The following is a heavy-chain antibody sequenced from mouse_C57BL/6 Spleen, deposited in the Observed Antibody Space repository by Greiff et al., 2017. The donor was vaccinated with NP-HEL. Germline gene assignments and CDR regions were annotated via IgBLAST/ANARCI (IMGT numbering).Heavy chain of an antibody. CDR2: ISSGSSTI. CDR1: GFTFSDYG. V-gene: IGHV5-17*01. Sequence: EVQGVESGGGLVKPGGSLKLSCAASGFTFSDYGMHWVRQAPEKGLEWVAYISSGSSTIYYADTVKGRFTISRDNAKNTLFLQMTSLRSEDTAMYYCARARSTVVAKDYAMDYWGQGTSVTVSS. CDR3: ARARSTVVAKDYAMDY. D-gene: IGHD1-1*01. J-gene: IGHJ4*01.